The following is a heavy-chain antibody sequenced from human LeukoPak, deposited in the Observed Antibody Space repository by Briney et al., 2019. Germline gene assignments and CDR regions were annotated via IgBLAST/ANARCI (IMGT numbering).Heavy chain of an antibody. CDR1: GFPFSSYW. D-gene: IGHD4-23*01. CDR3: ARGRPHGNDY. V-gene: IGHV3-74*01. Sequence: PGGSLRLSRVASGFPFSSYWMTWVRQAPGKGLVWVSRIASDGSSTTYADSVKGRFSISRDNAKNTLYLQMNSLRVEDTAVYYCARGRPHGNDYWGQGTLVTVSS. CDR2: IASDGSST. J-gene: IGHJ4*02.